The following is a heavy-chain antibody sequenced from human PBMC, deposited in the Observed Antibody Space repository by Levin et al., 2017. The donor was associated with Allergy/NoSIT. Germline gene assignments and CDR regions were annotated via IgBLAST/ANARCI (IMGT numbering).Heavy chain of an antibody. CDR3: ARGSGITMIPLPVDY. J-gene: IGHJ4*02. CDR2: IYYSGST. V-gene: IGHV4-30-4*01. Sequence: SQTLSLTCTVSGGSIRSGDYYWSWIRQPPGKGLEWIGYIYYSGSTYYNPSLKSRVTISVDTSKNQFSLKLSSVTAADTAVYYCARGSGITMIPLPVDYWGQGTLVTVSS. CDR1: GGSIRSGDYY. D-gene: IGHD3-22*01.